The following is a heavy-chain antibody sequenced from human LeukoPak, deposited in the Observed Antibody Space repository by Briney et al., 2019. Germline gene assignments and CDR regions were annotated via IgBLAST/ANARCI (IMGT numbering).Heavy chain of an antibody. V-gene: IGHV4-34*01. J-gene: IGHJ4*02. CDR2: INHSGST. Sequence: SETLSLTCAVYGGSFSGYYWSWIRQPPGKGLEWIGEINHSGSTNYNPSLKSRVTISVDTSKNQFSLKLSSVTAADTAVYYCARDDDSSGYYLPSMDYWGQGTLVTVSS. CDR3: ARDDDSSGYYLPSMDY. D-gene: IGHD3-22*01. CDR1: GGSFSGYY.